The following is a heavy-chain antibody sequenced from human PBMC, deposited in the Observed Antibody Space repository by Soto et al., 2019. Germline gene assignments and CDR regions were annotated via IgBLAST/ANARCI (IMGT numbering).Heavy chain of an antibody. CDR2: ISGNSANI. J-gene: IGHJ5*02. Sequence: GGSLRLSCAASGFTFSSYVITWVRQAPGKGLEWVSSISGNSANIYYADSVKGRFTISRDNSKNTLYLQMNSLRGEDTAVYYWAKLGGAYRGWFDPGGREPLVTVPS. CDR1: GFTFSSYV. V-gene: IGHV3-23*01. CDR3: AKLGGAYRGWFDP. D-gene: IGHD3-16*01.